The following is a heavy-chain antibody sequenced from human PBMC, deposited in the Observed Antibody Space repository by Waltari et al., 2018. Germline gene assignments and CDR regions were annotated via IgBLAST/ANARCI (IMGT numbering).Heavy chain of an antibody. CDR2: VDNSGGRT. Sequence: EVQLLESGGGLVQPGESLRLSCAASGFTFSTYAMHWVRQAPGKGLEWVSTVDNSGGRTFYAASVQGRFTISRDNLRNTVYLQMNSLRAEDTALYYCTKDRQSIQFEYWGQGILVTVSS. CDR1: GFTFSTYA. J-gene: IGHJ4*02. CDR3: TKDRQSIQFEY. D-gene: IGHD6-19*01. V-gene: IGHV3-23*01.